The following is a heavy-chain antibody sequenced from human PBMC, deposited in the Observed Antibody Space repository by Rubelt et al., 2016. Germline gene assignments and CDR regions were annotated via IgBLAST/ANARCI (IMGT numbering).Heavy chain of an antibody. Sequence: QVQLVESGGGVVQPGRSLRLSCAASGFTFSSYGMHWVRQAPGKGLEWVAGIWYGGRNKKYAGSVKGRFTISRDNSKNTLYLQRNSLGAEDTAVYYCARDRAGSSSWYPVFGAFDIWGQGTMVTVSS. CDR3: ARDRAGSSSWYPVFGAFDI. J-gene: IGHJ3*02. CDR1: GFTFSSYG. CDR2: IWYGGRNK. D-gene: IGHD6-13*01. V-gene: IGHV3-33*01.